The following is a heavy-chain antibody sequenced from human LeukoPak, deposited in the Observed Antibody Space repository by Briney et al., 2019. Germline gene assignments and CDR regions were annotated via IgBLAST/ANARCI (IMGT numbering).Heavy chain of an antibody. V-gene: IGHV3-64D*06. D-gene: IGHD3-22*01. J-gene: IGHJ4*02. CDR1: GFTFSSYA. CDR2: ISSDGGST. Sequence: GGPLRLSCSASGFTFSSYAMHWVRQAPGKGLEYVSAISSDGGSTYYADSVKGRFTISRDNSKNTLFLQMGSLRAEDTAVYYCVGFDRSGYLTDYWGQGTLVTVSS. CDR3: VGFDRSGYLTDY.